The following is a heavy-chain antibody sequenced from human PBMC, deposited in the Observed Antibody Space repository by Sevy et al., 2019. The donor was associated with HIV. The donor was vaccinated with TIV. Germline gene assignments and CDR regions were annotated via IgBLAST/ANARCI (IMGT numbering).Heavy chain of an antibody. CDR2: IYPGDSDT. CDR3: ARTPRGYSGYDLPDY. J-gene: IGHJ4*02. D-gene: IGHD5-12*01. V-gene: IGHV5-51*01. Sequence: GESLKISCKGSGYSFTSYWIGWVRQMPGKGLEWMGIIYPGDSDTRHSPSFQGQVTISADKSISTAYLQWSSLKASDTAMYYCARTPRGYSGYDLPDYWGQGTLVTVSS. CDR1: GYSFTSYW.